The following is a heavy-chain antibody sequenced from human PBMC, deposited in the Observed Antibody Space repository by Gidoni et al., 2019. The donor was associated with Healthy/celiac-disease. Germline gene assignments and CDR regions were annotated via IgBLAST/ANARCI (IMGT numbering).Heavy chain of an antibody. CDR3: ARSGVYSSSSYGMDV. D-gene: IGHD6-6*01. CDR2: IYPGDSDT. CDR1: GYSFTSYW. V-gene: IGHV5-51*03. J-gene: IGHJ6*02. Sequence: EVQLVQSGAAVKKPGESLKISCKGSGYSFTSYWIGWVRQMPGKGLEWMGIIYPGDSDTRYSPSFQGQVTISADKSISTAYLQWSSLKASDTAMYYCARSGVYSSSSYGMDVWGQGTTVTVSS.